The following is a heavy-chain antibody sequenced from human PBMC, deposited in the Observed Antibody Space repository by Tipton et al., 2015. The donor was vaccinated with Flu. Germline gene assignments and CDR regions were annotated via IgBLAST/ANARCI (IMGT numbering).Heavy chain of an antibody. Sequence: TLSLTCAVSGYSISSGYYWGWIRQPPGKGLEWIGSIYHSGSTYYNPSLKSRVTISVDTSKNQFSLKLSSVTAADTAVYYCARDLFVEKDWFDPWGQGTLVTVSS. CDR3: ARDLFVEKDWFDP. CDR1: GYSISSGYY. CDR2: IYHSGST. V-gene: IGHV4-38-2*02. J-gene: IGHJ5*02. D-gene: IGHD6-6*01.